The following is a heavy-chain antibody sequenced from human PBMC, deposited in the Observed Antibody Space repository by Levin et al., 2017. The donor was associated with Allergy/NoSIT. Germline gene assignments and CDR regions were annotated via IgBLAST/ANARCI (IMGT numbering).Heavy chain of an antibody. D-gene: IGHD1-1*01. CDR3: ARDWRHDLDWFDP. CDR1: GFTFSSYG. CDR2: IWYDGSNK. V-gene: IGHV3-33*01. J-gene: IGHJ5*02. Sequence: GESLKISCAASGFTFSSYGMHWVRQAPGKGLEWVAVIWYDGSNKYYADSVKGRFTISRDNSKNTLYLQMNSLRAEDTAVYYCARDWRHDLDWFDPWGQGTLVTVSS.